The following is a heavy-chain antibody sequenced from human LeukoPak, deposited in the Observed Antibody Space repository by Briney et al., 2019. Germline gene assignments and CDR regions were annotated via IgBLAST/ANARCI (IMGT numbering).Heavy chain of an antibody. CDR1: GGSISSGDYY. J-gene: IGHJ5*02. Sequence: PSETLSLTCTVSGGSISSGDYYWSWIRQPPGKGLEWIGYIYYSGSTNYNPSLKSRVTISVDTSKNQFSLKLSSVTAADTAVYYCARHLSLAEQQLVLGSGGFDPWGQGTLVTVSS. V-gene: IGHV4-61*08. CDR3: ARHLSLAEQQLVLGSGGFDP. CDR2: IYYSGST. D-gene: IGHD6-13*01.